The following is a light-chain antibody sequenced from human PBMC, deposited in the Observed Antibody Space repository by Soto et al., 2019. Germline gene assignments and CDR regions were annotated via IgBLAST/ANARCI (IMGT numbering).Light chain of an antibody. V-gene: IGKV3-20*01. J-gene: IGKJ1*01. CDR3: HQFGYSPRT. Sequence: VLTQSPGTLSLSPGERATLSCRASQTVNSDYLAWFQQRPGQAPRLLIFATSRRATDIPDRFSGSGSGTDFTLAIRRLEPEDFAVYYCHQFGYSPRTFGQGTKVDI. CDR1: QTVNSDY. CDR2: ATS.